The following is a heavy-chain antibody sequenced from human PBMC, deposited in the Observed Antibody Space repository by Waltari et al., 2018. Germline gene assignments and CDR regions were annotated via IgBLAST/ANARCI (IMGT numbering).Heavy chain of an antibody. V-gene: IGHV4-39*01. Sequence: QLHLQESGPGLVQPSETLSLTCSASGGSITTNRYYCGWIRQPPGKGLEWTATISYGGATYTSPSFKSRLTISADPFKNQFSLKLSSVTAADTAVYYCATYVGASIGTAAFDVWGRGTMVTVSS. D-gene: IGHD3-16*01. CDR3: ATYVGASIGTAAFDV. CDR2: ISYGGAT. CDR1: GGSITTNRYY. J-gene: IGHJ3*01.